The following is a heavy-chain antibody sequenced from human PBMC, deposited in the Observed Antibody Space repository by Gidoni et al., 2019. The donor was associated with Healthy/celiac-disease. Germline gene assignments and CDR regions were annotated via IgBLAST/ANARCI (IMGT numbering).Heavy chain of an antibody. Sequence: QVQLVQSGAEVKKPGASVKVSCKASGYTFTSYDINWVRQATGQGLEWMGWRNPNSGNTGYAQKFQGRVTMTRNTSISTAYMERSSLRSEDTDVYYCARSLNMITFGGVIDEVYYYGMDVWGQGTTVTVSS. D-gene: IGHD3-16*02. CDR2: RNPNSGNT. V-gene: IGHV1-8*01. CDR3: ARSLNMITFGGVIDEVYYYGMDV. CDR1: GYTFTSYD. J-gene: IGHJ6*02.